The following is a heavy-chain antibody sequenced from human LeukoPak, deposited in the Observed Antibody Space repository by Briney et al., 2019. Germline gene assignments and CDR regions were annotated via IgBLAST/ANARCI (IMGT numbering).Heavy chain of an antibody. Sequence: GVSVKVSCESWLYTYTGYYIQGARQASTQARVDVGYLHPHSSGTNYAQKFQGRVTMTRDTTIRTAYMELSRLRSGGTAVYYCARRGYYYYSSGRSDDAFDIWGQGTMVTVSS. J-gene: IGHJ3*02. CDR2: LHPHSSGT. D-gene: IGHD3-22*01. V-gene: IGHV1-2*02. CDR1: LYTYTGYY. CDR3: ARRGYYYYSSGRSDDAFDI.